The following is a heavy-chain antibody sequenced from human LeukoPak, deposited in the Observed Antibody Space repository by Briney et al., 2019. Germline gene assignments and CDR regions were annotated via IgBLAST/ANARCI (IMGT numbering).Heavy chain of an antibody. CDR1: GFTFSDYY. J-gene: IGHJ4*02. CDR2: ISSSSSNR. V-gene: IGHV3-11*06. CDR3: ARAQYYLDS. Sequence: GGSLRLSCAASGFTFSDYYMSWLRQAPGKGLEWVSYISSSSSNRNYADSVKGRFTISRDNAKNSLDLQMNSLRAEDTAVYYCARAQYYLDSWGQGTLVSVSS.